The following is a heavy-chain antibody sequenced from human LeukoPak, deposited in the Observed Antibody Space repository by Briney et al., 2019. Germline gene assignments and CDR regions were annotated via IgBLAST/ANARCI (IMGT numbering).Heavy chain of an antibody. Sequence: SVKVSCKASGFTFSSSAIQWVRQPRGQRLEWMGWIVVGSGNTNYAQRFQERVTITRDMSTSTAYMELSSLRSEDTAVYYCARDRVTMVRGVITGLRARGAFDIWGQGTMVTVSS. D-gene: IGHD3-10*01. J-gene: IGHJ3*02. CDR2: IVVGSGNT. CDR1: GFTFSSSA. V-gene: IGHV1-58*02. CDR3: ARDRVTMVRGVITGLRARGAFDI.